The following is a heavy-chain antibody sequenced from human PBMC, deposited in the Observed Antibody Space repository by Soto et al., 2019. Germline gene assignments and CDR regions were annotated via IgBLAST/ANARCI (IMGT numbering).Heavy chain of an antibody. CDR1: GYTLTAHY. CDR3: ARYDFWSGSFDY. J-gene: IGHJ4*02. CDR2: INPNSGDT. V-gene: IGHV1-2*04. D-gene: IGHD3-3*01. Sequence: QVQLVQSGAEVKKPGASVKVSCKASGYTLTAHYIHWVRQAPGQGLEWMGRINPNSGDTNYAQQFQGWVTMTRDTSISTAYMELSRLTSGDTAVYYCARYDFWSGSFDYWGQGTLVTVSS.